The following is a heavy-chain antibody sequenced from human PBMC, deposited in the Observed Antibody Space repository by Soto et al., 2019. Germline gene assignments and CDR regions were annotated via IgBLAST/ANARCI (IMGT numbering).Heavy chain of an antibody. CDR1: GFTFSSYA. J-gene: IGHJ4*02. CDR3: AKDEEGRLFSLRTWFAY. V-gene: IGHV3-23*01. Sequence: GGSLRLSCAASGFTFSSYAMSWVRQAPGKGLEWVSAISGSGGSTYYADSVKGRFTISRDNSKNTLYLQMNSLRAEDTAVYYCAKDEEGRLFSLRTWFAYWGQGTLVTVSS. CDR2: ISGSGGST. D-gene: IGHD3-10*01.